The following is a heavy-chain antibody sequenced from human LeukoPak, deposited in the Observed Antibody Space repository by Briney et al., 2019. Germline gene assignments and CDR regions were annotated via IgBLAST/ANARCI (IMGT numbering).Heavy chain of an antibody. CDR1: GYTFTDYY. V-gene: IGHV1-2*02. D-gene: IGHD2-15*01. CDR2: INPNSGGT. Sequence: ASVKVSCKASGYTFTDYYMHWVRQAPGQGLEWMGWINPNSGGTNYAQKFQGRVTMTRDTSINTAYMELSRLRSDDTAVYYCASPLPYCSGSDCYSYAFDVWGQGTMVTVSS. CDR3: ASPLPYCSGSDCYSYAFDV. J-gene: IGHJ3*01.